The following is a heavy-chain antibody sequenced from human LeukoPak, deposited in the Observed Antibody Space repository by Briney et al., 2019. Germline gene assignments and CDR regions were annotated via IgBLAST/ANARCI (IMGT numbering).Heavy chain of an antibody. CDR3: ARDRYDSYPMDV. Sequence: SETLSLTCTVSGGSISSYYWSWIRQPPGKGLEWIGYIYYSGSTNYNPSLKSRVTISVDTSKNQFSLKLSSVTAADTAVYYCARDRYDSYPMDVWGQGTTVTVSS. J-gene: IGHJ6*02. D-gene: IGHD3-3*01. CDR1: GGSISSYY. V-gene: IGHV4-59*01. CDR2: IYYSGST.